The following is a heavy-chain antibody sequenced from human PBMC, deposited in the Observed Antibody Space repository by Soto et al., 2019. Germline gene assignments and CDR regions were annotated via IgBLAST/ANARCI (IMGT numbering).Heavy chain of an antibody. V-gene: IGHV1-18*01. J-gene: IGHJ6*03. Sequence: GASVKVSCKSSGYTFTSYGISCVRQAPGQGLEWMGWISAYNGNTNYAQKLQGRVTMTTDTSTSTAYMELRSLRSDDTAVYYCASVSNYYYMDVWGKGTTVTVSS. CDR2: ISAYNGNT. CDR3: ASVSNYYYMDV. CDR1: GYTFTSYG.